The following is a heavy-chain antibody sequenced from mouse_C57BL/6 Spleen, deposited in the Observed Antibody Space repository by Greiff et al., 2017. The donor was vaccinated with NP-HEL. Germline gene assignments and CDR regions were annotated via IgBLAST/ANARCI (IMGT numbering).Heavy chain of an antibody. V-gene: IGHV2-9-1*01. CDR3: ALSITTVVARAMDY. CDR1: GFSLTSYA. D-gene: IGHD1-1*01. CDR2: IWTGGGT. J-gene: IGHJ4*01. Sequence: VKLVESGPGLVAPSQSLSITCTVSGFSLTSYAISWVRQPPGKGLEWLGVIWTGGGTNYNSALKSRLSISKDNSKSQVFLKMNSLQTDDTARYYCALSITTVVARAMDYWGQGTSVTVSS.